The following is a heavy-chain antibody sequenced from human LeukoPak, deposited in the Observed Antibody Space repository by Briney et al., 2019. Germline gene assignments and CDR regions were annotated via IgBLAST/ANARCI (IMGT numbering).Heavy chain of an antibody. V-gene: IGHV4-34*01. CDR1: GGSFSGYY. D-gene: IGHD3-3*01. CDR2: INHSGST. J-gene: IGHJ4*02. CDR3: ARYYDYFGY. Sequence: SETLSLTCAVYGGSFSGYYWSWIRQPPGKGLEWIGEINHSGSTNYNPSLKSRVTISVDTSKNQFSLKLSSVTAADTAVYYCARYYDYFGYWGQGTLVTVSS.